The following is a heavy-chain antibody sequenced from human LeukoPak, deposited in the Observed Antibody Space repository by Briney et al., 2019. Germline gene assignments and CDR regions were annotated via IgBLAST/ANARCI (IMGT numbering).Heavy chain of an antibody. CDR1: GYTLTELS. D-gene: IGHD3-22*01. CDR3: AANRDSSGYYIRDY. CDR2: FDPEDGET. Sequence: ASVKVSCKVSGYTLTELSIHWVRQAPGKGLEWMGGFDPEDGETIYAQKFQDRVTITEDTSTDTAYMELSSLRSEDTAVYYCAANRDSSGYYIRDYWGQGTLVTVSS. J-gene: IGHJ4*02. V-gene: IGHV1-24*01.